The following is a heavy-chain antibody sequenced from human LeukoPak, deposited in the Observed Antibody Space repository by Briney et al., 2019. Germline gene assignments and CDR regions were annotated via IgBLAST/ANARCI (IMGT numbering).Heavy chain of an antibody. CDR2: INTDGSTT. J-gene: IGHJ4*02. D-gene: IGHD6-13*01. CDR1: GFTFSSHW. Sequence: GGSLRLSCAASGFTFSSHWMHWVRQAPGKGLVWVSRINTDGSTTSYADSVKGRFTISRDNAKNTVYLQMNSLRADDTAVYYWAIVLIAATGGDYWGQGTLVTVFS. CDR3: AIVLIAATGGDY. V-gene: IGHV3-74*01.